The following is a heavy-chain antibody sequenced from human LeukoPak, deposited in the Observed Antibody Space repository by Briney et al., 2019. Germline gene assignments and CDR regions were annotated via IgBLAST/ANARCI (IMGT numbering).Heavy chain of an antibody. Sequence: GGSLRLSCAASGFTFSDYYMSWIRQAPGKGLEWVSYISSSGSTIYYADSVKGRFTISRDNAKNSLYLQMNSLRAEDTAVYYCARVASSSWYSFDCWGQGTLVTVSS. CDR3: ARVASSSWYSFDC. V-gene: IGHV3-11*04. J-gene: IGHJ4*02. D-gene: IGHD6-13*01. CDR1: GFTFSDYY. CDR2: ISSSGSTI.